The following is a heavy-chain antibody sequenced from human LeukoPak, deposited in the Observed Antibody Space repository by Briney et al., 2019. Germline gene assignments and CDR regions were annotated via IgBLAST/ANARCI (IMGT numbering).Heavy chain of an antibody. CDR2: IYHSGST. CDR3: ARESVDIVAEAFDI. D-gene: IGHD5-12*01. CDR1: GGSISSGGYY. J-gene: IGHJ3*02. V-gene: IGHV4-30-2*01. Sequence: SETLSLTCTVSGGSISSGGYYWSWIRQPPGKGLEWIGYIYHSGSTYYNPSLKSRVTISVDRSKNQFSLKLSSVTAADTAVYYCARESVDIVAEAFDIWGQGTMVTVSS.